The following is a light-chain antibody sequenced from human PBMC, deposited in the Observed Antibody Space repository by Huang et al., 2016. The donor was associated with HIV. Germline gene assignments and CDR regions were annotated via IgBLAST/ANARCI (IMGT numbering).Light chain of an antibody. CDR1: QSVTRNY. CDR2: GAS. V-gene: IGKV3-20*01. Sequence: DIVLTQSPDTLSLSPGERATVSCRASQSVTRNYLAWYQQRPGQAPKLLIYGASTRATGIPDRFSGSGSGTDFTLTSSRLAPEDVAVYYCQQFGRSPPYSFGQGTKLEIK. CDR3: QQFGRSPPYS. J-gene: IGKJ2*03.